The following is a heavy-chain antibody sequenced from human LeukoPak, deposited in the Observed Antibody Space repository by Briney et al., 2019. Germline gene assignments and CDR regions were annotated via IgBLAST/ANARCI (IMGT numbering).Heavy chain of an antibody. CDR2: IGNNGGGI. CDR1: GFTFSTYT. D-gene: IGHD7-27*01. J-gene: IGHJ5*01. CDR3: AIDPNWGTHS. Sequence: ETGGSLRLSCAASGFTFSTYTMYWVRHPPGKRLEWVSIIGNNGGGIHYADSVKGRFTISRDNFKNALYLQMNSLRVEDTAVYYCAIDPNWGTHSRGQGVLVTVSS. V-gene: IGHV3-23*01.